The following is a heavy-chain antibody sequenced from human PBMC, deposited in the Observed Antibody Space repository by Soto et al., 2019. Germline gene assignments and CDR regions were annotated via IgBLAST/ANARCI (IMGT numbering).Heavy chain of an antibody. J-gene: IGHJ4*02. CDR1: GGTFSNYA. V-gene: IGHV1-69*06. D-gene: IGHD1-26*01. Sequence: QVQLVQSGAEVKKPGSSVKVSCKASGGTFSNYAISWVRQAPGQGLEWMGGIIPIFGTPNYAQKFQGRVTITADKSTSTAYREVRNLRSDDTAVYYCARGWETVGTTTPFAYWGQGTMVTVSS. CDR2: IIPIFGTP. CDR3: ARGWETVGTTTPFAY.